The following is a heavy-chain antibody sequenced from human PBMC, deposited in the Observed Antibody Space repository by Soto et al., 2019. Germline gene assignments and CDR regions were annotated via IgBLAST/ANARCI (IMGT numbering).Heavy chain of an antibody. V-gene: IGHV3-23*01. J-gene: IGHJ5*02. CDR2: ISGSGGTT. CDR3: AKGVVPSYWKDWFAP. Sequence: GGSLRLSCAASGFTFSSYVMSWVRQAPGKGLEWVSAISGSGGTTYYADSVKGRFTISRDNSKNTLNLQMNSLRAEDTAVYYCAKGVVPSYWKDWFAPWGQGTLVTVSS. D-gene: IGHD1-26*01. CDR1: GFTFSSYV.